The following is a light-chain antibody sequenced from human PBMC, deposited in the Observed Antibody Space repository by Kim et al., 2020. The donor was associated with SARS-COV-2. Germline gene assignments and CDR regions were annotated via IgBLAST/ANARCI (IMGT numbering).Light chain of an antibody. CDR3: QQSYITPFA. CDR2: AAS. CDR1: QSISSH. V-gene: IGKV1-39*01. J-gene: IGKJ3*01. Sequence: DIQMTQSPSTLSASVGDRVTITCRTTQSISSHLNWYQQKPGRAPKLLITAASTLQGGVPSRFSGSGSETDFTLTISSLQPEDFATYFCQQSYITPFAFGPGTKVDIK.